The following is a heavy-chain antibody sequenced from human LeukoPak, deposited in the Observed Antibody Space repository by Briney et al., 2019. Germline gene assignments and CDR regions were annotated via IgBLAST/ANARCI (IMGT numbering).Heavy chain of an antibody. J-gene: IGHJ4*02. CDR3: ARDRYTSSWRTMDY. D-gene: IGHD6-13*01. CDR1: GFTFSSYW. Sequence: GGSLRLSCAASGFTFSSYWMGWVRQAPGKGLEWVAVIWYDGSDKYYAESVKGRFTISRDNSKNTLYLQMNSLRAEDTAVYYCARDRYTSSWRTMDYWGQGTLVTVSS. CDR2: IWYDGSDK. V-gene: IGHV3-33*08.